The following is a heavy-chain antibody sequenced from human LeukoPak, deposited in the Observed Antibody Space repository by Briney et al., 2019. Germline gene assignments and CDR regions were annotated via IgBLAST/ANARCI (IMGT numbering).Heavy chain of an antibody. CDR2: IYYTGNT. V-gene: IGHV4-59*08. D-gene: IGHD2-15*01. J-gene: IGHJ4*02. Sequence: SETLSLTCTVSGGSISSYYSSWIRQPPGKGLEWIGYIYYTGNTNYNPSLKSRVTISEDISKNQVSLRLSSVTAADTAVYYCVRHSRVVAFDYWGQGNLVTVSS. CDR1: GGSISSYY. CDR3: VRHSRVVAFDY.